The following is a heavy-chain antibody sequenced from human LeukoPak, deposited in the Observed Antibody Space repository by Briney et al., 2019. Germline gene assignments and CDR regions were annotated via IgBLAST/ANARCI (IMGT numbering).Heavy chain of an antibody. J-gene: IGHJ3*02. D-gene: IGHD3-3*01. CDR1: GGSFSGYY. CDR2: INHSGST. CDR3: ARAKLYMDFWSNAFDI. Sequence: SETLSPTCAAYGGSFSGYYWSWIRQPPGKGLEWIGEINHSGSTNYNPSLKSRVTISVDTSKNQFSLKLSSVTAADTAVYYCARAKLYMDFWSNAFDIWGQGTMVTVSS. V-gene: IGHV4-34*01.